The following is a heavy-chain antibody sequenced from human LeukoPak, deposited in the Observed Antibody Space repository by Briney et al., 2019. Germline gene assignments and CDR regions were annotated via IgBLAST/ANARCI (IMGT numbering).Heavy chain of an antibody. CDR1: GFAFSFYA. J-gene: IGHJ4*02. Sequence: PGGSLRLSCVGSGFAFSFYAMTWVRQAPGKGLEWVSAIGGSGSGTHYADSVKGRFTISRDNSKNTLYLQMNSLRVEDTAVYYCAKDYYGSGSLRSDYWGQGTLVTVSS. CDR3: AKDYYGSGSLRSDY. V-gene: IGHV3-23*01. D-gene: IGHD3-10*01. CDR2: IGGSGSGT.